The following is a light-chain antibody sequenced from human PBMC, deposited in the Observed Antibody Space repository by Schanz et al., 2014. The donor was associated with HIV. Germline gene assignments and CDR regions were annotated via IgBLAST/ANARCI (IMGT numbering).Light chain of an antibody. CDR3: QQRSNWPPYT. J-gene: IGKJ2*01. CDR2: DAS. CDR1: QSVSSY. Sequence: EIVLTQSPATLSLSPGERATLTCRASQSVSSYLAWYQKKPGQAPRLLIYDASNRATGIPARFSGSGSGTDFTLIISSLEPEDFAVYYCQQRSNWPPYTFGQGTKLEIK. V-gene: IGKV3-11*01.